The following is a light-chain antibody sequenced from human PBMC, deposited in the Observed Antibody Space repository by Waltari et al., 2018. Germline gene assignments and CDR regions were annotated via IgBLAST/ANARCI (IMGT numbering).Light chain of an antibody. J-gene: IGLJ3*02. CDR2: VNSDGSH. CDR3: ETGGHGTWV. Sequence: QLVLTQSPSASASLGASVKLTCTLSSGHSSNIIAWLQQQTEKGPGYLMKVNSDGSHSKGDDIPDRFSGSSSGAERYLTLASLQSEDEADYSCETGGHGTWVFGGGTKLTVL. V-gene: IGLV4-69*01. CDR1: SGHSSNI.